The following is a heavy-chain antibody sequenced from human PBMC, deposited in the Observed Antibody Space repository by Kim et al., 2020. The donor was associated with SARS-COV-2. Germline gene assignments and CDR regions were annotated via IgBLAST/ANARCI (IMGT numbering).Heavy chain of an antibody. Sequence: SETLSLTCAVYGGSFSGYYWSWIRQPPGKGLEWIGEINHSGSTNYNPSLKSRVTISVDTSKNQFSLKLSSVTAADTAVYYCARDWWSRRRIIAARQNNWFDPWGQGTLVTVSS. D-gene: IGHD6-6*01. CDR3: ARDWWSRRRIIAARQNNWFDP. V-gene: IGHV4-34*01. CDR2: INHSGST. J-gene: IGHJ5*02. CDR1: GGSFSGYY.